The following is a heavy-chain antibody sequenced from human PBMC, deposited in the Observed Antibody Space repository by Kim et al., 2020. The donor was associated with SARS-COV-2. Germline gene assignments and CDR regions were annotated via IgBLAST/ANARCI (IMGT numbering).Heavy chain of an antibody. CDR3: AREDCSGGSCYSSY. J-gene: IGHJ4*02. Sequence: NPSLKSRVTMSVDTSKNPFSLKLSSVTAADTAVYYCAREDCSGGSCYSSYWGQGTLVTVSS. D-gene: IGHD2-15*01. V-gene: IGHV4-31*02.